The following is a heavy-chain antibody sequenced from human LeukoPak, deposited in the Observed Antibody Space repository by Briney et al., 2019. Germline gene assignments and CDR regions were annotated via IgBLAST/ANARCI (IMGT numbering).Heavy chain of an antibody. Sequence: SVTLSLTCTVSGGTISSSSYYWGWIRQPPGKGLVWIGSIYYSGSTYYNPSLNSRVTISVNTSKNQFSLKLSSVTAADTAVYYCARDGKQLGYWFDPWGQGTLVTVSS. D-gene: IGHD6-13*01. V-gene: IGHV4-39*07. J-gene: IGHJ5*02. CDR2: IYYSGST. CDR3: ARDGKQLGYWFDP. CDR1: GGTISSSSYY.